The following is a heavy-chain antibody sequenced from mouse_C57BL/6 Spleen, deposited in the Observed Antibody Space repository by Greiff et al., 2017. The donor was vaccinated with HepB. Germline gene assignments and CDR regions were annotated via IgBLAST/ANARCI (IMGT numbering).Heavy chain of an antibody. CDR2: INPSNGGT. V-gene: IGHV1-53*01. CDR3: ARKEGDGFSPAWFAY. CDR1: GYTFTSYW. J-gene: IGHJ3*01. Sequence: QVQLQQPGTELVKPGASVKLSCKASGYTFTSYWMHWVKQRTGQGLEWIGNINPSNGGTNYNEKFKSKATLTVDKSSSTAYMQLSSLTSEDSAVYYCARKEGDGFSPAWFAYWGQGTLVTVSA. D-gene: IGHD2-3*01.